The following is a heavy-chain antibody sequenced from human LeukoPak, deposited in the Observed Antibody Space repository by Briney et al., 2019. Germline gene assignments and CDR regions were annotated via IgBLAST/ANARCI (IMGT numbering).Heavy chain of an antibody. CDR2: IYHSGST. Sequence: SETLSLTCPVSGGSISSSNWWSWVRQPPGKGLEWIGEIYHSGSTNYNPSLKSRVTISVDTSKNQFSLKLSSVTAADTAVYYCARGDTIFGVVTFDYWGQGTLVTVSS. CDR3: ARGDTIFGVVTFDY. D-gene: IGHD3-3*01. V-gene: IGHV4-4*02. J-gene: IGHJ4*02. CDR1: GGSISSSNW.